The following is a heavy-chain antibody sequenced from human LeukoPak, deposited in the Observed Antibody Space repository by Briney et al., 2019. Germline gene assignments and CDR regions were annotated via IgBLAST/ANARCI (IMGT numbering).Heavy chain of an antibody. Sequence: KPSETPSLTCTVSGDSIRSYYWNWIRQPAGKGLEWIGRIQASGSTNDNPSLKSRIIMSIDTSKNQFSLKLTSVTAADTAVYYCAKDDLITGGKNWFDLWGQGTLVTVSS. CDR2: IQASGST. J-gene: IGHJ5*02. CDR3: AKDDLITGGKNWFDL. D-gene: IGHD2-15*01. V-gene: IGHV4-4*07. CDR1: GDSIRSYY.